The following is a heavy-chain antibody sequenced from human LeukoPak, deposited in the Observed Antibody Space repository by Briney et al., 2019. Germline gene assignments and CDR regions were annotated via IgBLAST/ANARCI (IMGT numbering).Heavy chain of an antibody. CDR2: IIISGST. CDR1: GGSFSGYY. Sequence: SETLSLTCAVYGGSFSGYYWSWIRQPPGRGLEWIGEIIISGSTNYNPSLKSRVTISVDTSKNQFSLKLSSVTAADTAVYYCARGRSYYDILTGYYPIATPFDYWGQGTLVTVSS. V-gene: IGHV4-34*01. CDR3: ARGRSYYDILTGYYPIATPFDY. D-gene: IGHD3-9*01. J-gene: IGHJ4*02.